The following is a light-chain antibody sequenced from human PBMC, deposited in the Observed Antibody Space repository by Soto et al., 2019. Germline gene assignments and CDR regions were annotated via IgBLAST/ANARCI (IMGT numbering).Light chain of an antibody. CDR3: GADHGSGSNFVL. CDR2: VGTGGIVG. Sequence: QLVLTQPPSASGSLGASVTLTCTLSSGYSNYKVDWYQQRPGKGPRFVMRVGTGGIVGSKGDGIPDRFSVLGSGLNRYLTIKNIQEEDESDYHCGADHGSGSNFVLFGGGTKLTVL. J-gene: IGLJ2*01. CDR1: SGYSNYK. V-gene: IGLV9-49*01.